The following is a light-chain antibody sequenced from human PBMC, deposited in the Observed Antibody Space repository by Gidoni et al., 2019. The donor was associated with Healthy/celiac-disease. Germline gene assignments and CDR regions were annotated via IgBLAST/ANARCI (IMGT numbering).Light chain of an antibody. Sequence: SSQSLLHSNGYNYLDWYLQKPGQSPQLLIYLGSNRASGVPDSFSGSGSGTDFTPKISRVEAGDVGVYYCMQALQTPRTFGQGTKVEIK. CDR2: LGS. J-gene: IGKJ1*01. V-gene: IGKV2-28*01. CDR1: QSLLHSNGYNY. CDR3: MQALQTPRT.